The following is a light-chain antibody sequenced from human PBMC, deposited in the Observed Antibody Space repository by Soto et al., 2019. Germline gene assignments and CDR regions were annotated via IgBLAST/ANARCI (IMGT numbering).Light chain of an antibody. V-gene: IGKV1-5*03. CDR1: QTISSW. CDR3: PYYTEYST. CDR2: EAS. J-gene: IGKJ1*01. Sequence: DIQMTQSPSTLSASVGDRVTITCRASQTISSWLAWYQQKPGKAPKLLIYEASSSEVGVPPRFTGSGFGTEFTLTISRLQHDDSATYYCPYYTEYSTFGQGTSLEIK.